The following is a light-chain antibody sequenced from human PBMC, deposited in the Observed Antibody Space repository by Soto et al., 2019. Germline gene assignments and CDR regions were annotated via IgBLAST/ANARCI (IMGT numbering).Light chain of an antibody. CDR2: SNN. J-gene: IGLJ1*01. V-gene: IGLV1-44*01. CDR3: AAWEDSLNGRYG. Sequence: QSVMTQPPSASGTPGQRVTISCSGSSSNIGSNTVNWYQQVPGTAPKLLIYSNNQRPSGVPDRFSGSKSGTSASLAISGLQSEDEADYYCAAWEDSLNGRYGFGTGAKVTVL. CDR1: SSNIGSNT.